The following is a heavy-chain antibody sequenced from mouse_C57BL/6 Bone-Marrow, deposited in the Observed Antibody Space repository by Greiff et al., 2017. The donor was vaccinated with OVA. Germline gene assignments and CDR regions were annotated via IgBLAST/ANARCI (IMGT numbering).Heavy chain of an antibody. D-gene: IGHD2-5*01. J-gene: IGHJ2*01. CDR3: ASVLYYSNYVGY. V-gene: IGHV1-55*01. CDR2: IYPGSGST. Sequence: VQLKESGAELVKPGASVKMSCKASGYTFTSYWITWVKQRPGQGLEWIRDIYPGSGSTNYNEKFKSKATLTVDTSSSTAYMQLSSLTSEDSAIYYCASVLYYSNYVGYWGQSNTLTGSS. CDR1: GYTFTSYW.